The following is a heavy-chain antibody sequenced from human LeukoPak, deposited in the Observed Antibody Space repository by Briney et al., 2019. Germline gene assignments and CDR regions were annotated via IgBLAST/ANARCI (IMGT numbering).Heavy chain of an antibody. CDR3: AGHGTGKWLALFDY. CDR1: GGSISSSSYY. Sequence: SETLSLTCTVSGGSISSSSYYWGWIRQPPGKGLEWIGSIYYSGSTYYNPSLKSRVTISVDTSKNQFSLKLSSVTAADTAVYYCAGHGTGKWLALFDYWGQGTLVTVSS. V-gene: IGHV4-39*01. D-gene: IGHD6-19*01. CDR2: IYYSGST. J-gene: IGHJ4*02.